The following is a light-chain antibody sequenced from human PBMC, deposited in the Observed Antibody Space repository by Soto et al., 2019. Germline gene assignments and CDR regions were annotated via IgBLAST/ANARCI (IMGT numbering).Light chain of an antibody. CDR3: QQYESTPPP. V-gene: IGKV4-1*01. CDR2: WAS. Sequence: DIVMTQSPDSLAVSLGERATINCKSSQSVLYSSNNKNYLAWYQQRPGQPPKLLIYWASTRESGVPDRFSGGGAGKDVTPPTTTRQAADVAVYYCQQYESTPPPFCRGTKLEIK. J-gene: IGKJ2*01. CDR1: QSVLYSSNNKNY.